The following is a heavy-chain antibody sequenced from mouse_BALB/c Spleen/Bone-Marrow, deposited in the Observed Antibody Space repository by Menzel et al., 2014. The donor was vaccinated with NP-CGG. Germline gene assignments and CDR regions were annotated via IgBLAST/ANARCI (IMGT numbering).Heavy chain of an antibody. CDR1: GFNIKDTY. V-gene: IGHV14-3*02. CDR3: ARFPFPY. J-gene: IGHJ3*01. Sequence: QLQQPGAELVKPGASVKLSCTASGFNIKDTYMHWVKQRPEQGLEWIGKIDPANGNTKYDPKFQGKATITAVTSSNXAYLQLSSLTSEDTAVYYCARFPFPYWGQGTLVTVSA. CDR2: IDPANGNT.